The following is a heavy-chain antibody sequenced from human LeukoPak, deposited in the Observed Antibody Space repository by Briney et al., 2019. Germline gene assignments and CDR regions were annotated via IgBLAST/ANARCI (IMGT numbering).Heavy chain of an antibody. V-gene: IGHV3-21*01. CDR1: GFPFSTYN. J-gene: IGHJ3*02. D-gene: IGHD4-17*01. CDR2: IDGTSAYI. Sequence: PGGSLRLSCAASGFPFSTYNMNWVRRTPGQGLEWVSSIDGTSAYISYADSLQGRFSVSRDNARSSLYLQINSLRAEDTAVYYCAKGRNGDNVAEAADIWGQGTMVTVSS. CDR3: AKGRNGDNVAEAADI.